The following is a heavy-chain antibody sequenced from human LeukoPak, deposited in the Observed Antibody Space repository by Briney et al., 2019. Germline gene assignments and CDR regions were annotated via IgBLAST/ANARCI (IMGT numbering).Heavy chain of an antibody. CDR2: IYYSGST. Sequence: SETLSLTCTVSGGSISSSSYYWGWIRQPPGKGLEWIGSIYYSGSTYYNPSLKSRVTISVDTSKSQFSLKLSSVTAADTAVYYCASEGLDENYYYYYMDVWGKGTTVTVSS. V-gene: IGHV4-39*01. J-gene: IGHJ6*03. D-gene: IGHD6-19*01. CDR3: ASEGLDENYYYYYMDV. CDR1: GGSISSSSYY.